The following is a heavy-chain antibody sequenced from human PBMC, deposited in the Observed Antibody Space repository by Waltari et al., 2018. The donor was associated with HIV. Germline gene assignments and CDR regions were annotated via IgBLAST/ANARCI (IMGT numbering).Heavy chain of an antibody. Sequence: QVQLVQSGAEVKKPGASVKVSCKASGHHFPIYVISWVRQAPGQGLEWMGWVSAYNGNTNYAQKLQGRVTMTTDTSTSTAYMELRSLRSDDTAVYYCARINCTSVSCYASLDYWGQGTLVTVSS. J-gene: IGHJ4*02. CDR1: GHHFPIYV. D-gene: IGHD2-2*01. CDR2: VSAYNGNT. V-gene: IGHV1-18*01. CDR3: ARINCTSVSCYASLDY.